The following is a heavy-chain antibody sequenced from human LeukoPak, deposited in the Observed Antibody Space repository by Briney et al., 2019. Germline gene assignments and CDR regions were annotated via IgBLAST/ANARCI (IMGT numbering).Heavy chain of an antibody. CDR2: IYYSGST. CDR1: GGSISSGDYY. D-gene: IGHD3-22*01. J-gene: IGHJ4*02. Sequence: SETLSLTCTVSGGSISSGDYYWSWIRQPPGKGLEWIGYIYYSGSTYYNPSLKSRVTISVDTSKNQFSLKLSSVTAADTAVYYCARLSDGSGYYLDYWGQGTLVTVSS. V-gene: IGHV4-30-4*01. CDR3: ARLSDGSGYYLDY.